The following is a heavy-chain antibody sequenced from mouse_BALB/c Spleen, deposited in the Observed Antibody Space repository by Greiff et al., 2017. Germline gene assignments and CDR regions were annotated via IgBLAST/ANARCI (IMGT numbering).Heavy chain of an antibody. CDR2: ISTYYGNT. CDR1: GYTFTDYA. Sequence: QVQLKESGPELVRPGVSVKISCKGSGYTFTDYAMHWVKQSHAKSLEWIGVISTYYGNTNYNQKFKGKATMTVDKSSSTAYMELARLTSEDSAIYYCARSGNYGYEDAMDYWGQGTSVTVSS. CDR3: ARSGNYGYEDAMDY. D-gene: IGHD2-2*01. J-gene: IGHJ4*01. V-gene: IGHV1-67*01.